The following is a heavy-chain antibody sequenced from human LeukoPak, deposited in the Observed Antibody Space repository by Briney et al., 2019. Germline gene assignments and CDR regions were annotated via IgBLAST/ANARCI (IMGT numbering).Heavy chain of an antibody. Sequence: GGSLRPSCAASGFTFSSYSMNWVRQAPGKGLEWVSYISSSSSTIYYADSVKGRFTISRDNAKNSLYLQMNSLRAEDTAVYYCARERVQPYNWNDSGDAFDIWGQGTMVTVSS. CDR1: GFTFSSYS. J-gene: IGHJ3*02. CDR2: ISSSSSTI. D-gene: IGHD1-1*01. CDR3: ARERVQPYNWNDSGDAFDI. V-gene: IGHV3-48*01.